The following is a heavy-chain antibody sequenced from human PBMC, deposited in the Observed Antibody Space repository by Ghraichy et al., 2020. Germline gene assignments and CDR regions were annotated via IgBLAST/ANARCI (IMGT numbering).Heavy chain of an antibody. CDR1: GGSISSGGYY. CDR2: IYYSGST. V-gene: IGHV4-31*03. Sequence: SETLSLTCTVSGGSISSGGYYWSWIRQHPGKGLEWIGYIYYSGSTYYNPSLKSRVTISVDTSKNQFSLKLSSVTAADTAVYYCARSYYDSSGYYYVGTANDYWGQGTLVTVSS. CDR3: ARSYYDSSGYYYVGTANDY. J-gene: IGHJ4*02. D-gene: IGHD3-22*01.